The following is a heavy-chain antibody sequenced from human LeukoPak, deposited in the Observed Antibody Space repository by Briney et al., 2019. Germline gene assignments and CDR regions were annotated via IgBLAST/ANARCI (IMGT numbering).Heavy chain of an antibody. V-gene: IGHV1-2*06. CDR2: INPNSGGT. D-gene: IGHD3-10*01. Sequence: ASVKVSCKASGYAFTGYYMHWVRQALGQGLEWMGRINPNSGGTNYAQKFQGRVTMTRDTSISTAYMELSRLRSDDTAVYYCARVEPLWFGEFKSAEFAYWGQGTLVTVSS. CDR3: ARVEPLWFGEFKSAEFAY. J-gene: IGHJ4*02. CDR1: GYAFTGYY.